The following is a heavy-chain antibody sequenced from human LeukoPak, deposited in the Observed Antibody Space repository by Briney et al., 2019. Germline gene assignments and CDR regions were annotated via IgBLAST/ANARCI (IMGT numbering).Heavy chain of an antibody. CDR2: MWSDGSNK. Sequence: QPGGSLRPSCAASGFTFSSYDMHWVRQAPGKGLEWVAVMWSDGSNKYHADSVKGRFTISRDNSRNTLYLQMNSLRAEDTAVYYCARNSALDYWGQGTLVTVSS. V-gene: IGHV3-33*01. CDR3: ARNSALDY. J-gene: IGHJ4*02. CDR1: GFTFSSYD. D-gene: IGHD2/OR15-2a*01.